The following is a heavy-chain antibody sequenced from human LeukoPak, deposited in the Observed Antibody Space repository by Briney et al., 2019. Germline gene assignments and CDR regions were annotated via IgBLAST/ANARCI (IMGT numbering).Heavy chain of an antibody. D-gene: IGHD3-10*01. Sequence: SVKVSCKASGDNFNNFGISWVRQAPGQGLEWMGGITPIFHTPNYAQKFLGRITITADEPTNTAYMELSSLRSDDTAVYYCARVPSMVRRTFYFDYWGQGTLVTVSS. CDR1: GDNFNNFG. V-gene: IGHV1-69*01. CDR2: ITPIFHTP. J-gene: IGHJ4*02. CDR3: ARVPSMVRRTFYFDY.